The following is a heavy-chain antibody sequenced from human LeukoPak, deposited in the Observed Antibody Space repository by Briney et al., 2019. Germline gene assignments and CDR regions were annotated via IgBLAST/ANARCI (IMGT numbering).Heavy chain of an antibody. CDR1: GNIFNTYG. CDR2: INVHKGNT. V-gene: IGHV1-18*01. CDR3: AREAGWLRSLDY. D-gene: IGHD5-12*01. J-gene: IGHJ4*02. Sequence: ASVKVSCKDSGNIFNTYGFSWVRQAPGQGLEWIGWINVHKGNTNYAQKFQGRVTMTADTSTSTAYMELRSLRSDDTAVYYCAREAGWLRSLDYWGQGTLVTVSS.